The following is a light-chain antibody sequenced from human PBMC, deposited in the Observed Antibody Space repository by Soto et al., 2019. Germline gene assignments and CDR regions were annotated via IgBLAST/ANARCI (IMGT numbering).Light chain of an antibody. Sequence: YALTQPPSVSVAPGQTARITCGGKKIGSKSVHWYQQKPGQAPVLVVCDDSDWPSGIPERFSGSNCGDTATLTMTWVVGGDDTAYYCQVWDGSTAPVVFRPGPTPTV. CDR3: QVWDGSTAPVV. CDR1: KIGSKS. J-gene: IGLJ1*01. CDR2: DDS. V-gene: IGLV3-21*02.